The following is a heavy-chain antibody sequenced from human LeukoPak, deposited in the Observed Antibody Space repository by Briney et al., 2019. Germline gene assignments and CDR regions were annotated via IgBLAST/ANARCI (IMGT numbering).Heavy chain of an antibody. CDR1: GYTFTSYD. V-gene: IGHV1-8*01. CDR3: ARGRMYSGYGVDY. Sequence: ASVKVSCMASGYTFTSYDINWVRQATGQGLEWMGWMNSNSGNTGYVQKFQGRVTMTKNTSISTAYMELSSLRSEDTAVYYCARGRMYSGYGVDYWGQGTLVSVSS. D-gene: IGHD5-12*01. CDR2: MNSNSGNT. J-gene: IGHJ4*02.